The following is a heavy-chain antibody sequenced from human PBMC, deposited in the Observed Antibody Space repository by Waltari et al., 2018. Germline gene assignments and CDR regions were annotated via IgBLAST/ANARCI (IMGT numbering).Heavy chain of an antibody. J-gene: IGHJ4*02. Sequence: QVQLQQWGAGLLKPSETLSLTCAVYGGSFSGYYWSWIRQPPGKGLEWIGEINHSGSTNYNPSLKSRVTISVDTSKNQFSLKLSSVTAADTAVYYCARQEQQLVSFWGQGTLVTVSS. CDR2: INHSGST. CDR1: GGSFSGYY. CDR3: ARQEQQLVSF. D-gene: IGHD6-13*01. V-gene: IGHV4-34*01.